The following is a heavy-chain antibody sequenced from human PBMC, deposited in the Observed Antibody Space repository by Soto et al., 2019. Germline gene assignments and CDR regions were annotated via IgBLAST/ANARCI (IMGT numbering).Heavy chain of an antibody. CDR2: IYYSGGT. Sequence: SETLSLTCTVSGGSISNDNYYWGWIRQSPGKGLEWIAYIYYSGGTYYNPSLKSRLTISVDPSKNQFSLKLSSVTAADTAVYYCARTASPAPFYDASADFERWGQGTQVTVSS. CDR3: ARTASPAPFYDASADFER. V-gene: IGHV4-30-4*01. CDR1: GGSISNDNYY. J-gene: IGHJ5*02. D-gene: IGHD3-22*01.